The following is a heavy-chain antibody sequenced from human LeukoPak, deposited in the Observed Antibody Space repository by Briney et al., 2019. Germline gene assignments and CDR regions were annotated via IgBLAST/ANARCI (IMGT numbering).Heavy chain of an antibody. V-gene: IGHV1-8*01. Sequence: ASVKVSCKASGCTFTSYDINWVRQATGQGLEWMGWMNPNSGNTGYAQKFQGRVTMTRNTSISTAYMELSSLRSEDTAVYYCARTYSSGWYGLRVTVKNAFDIWGQGTMVTVSS. CDR1: GCTFTSYD. D-gene: IGHD6-19*01. CDR2: MNPNSGNT. J-gene: IGHJ3*02. CDR3: ARTYSSGWYGLRVTVKNAFDI.